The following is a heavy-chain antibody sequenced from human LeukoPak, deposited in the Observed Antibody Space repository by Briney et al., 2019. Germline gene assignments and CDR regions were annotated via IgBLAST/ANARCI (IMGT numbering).Heavy chain of an antibody. CDR3: ARDGTSTDDY. D-gene: IGHD2-2*01. Sequence: ASVSVSCKTSGYTFSNFGINWVRQAPGQGLEWMGWISVNNDNPNYGQKFQGRFTVTTDSSTSTAYMELRNLRFDDTAVYYCARDGTSTDDYWGQGTLVTVSS. J-gene: IGHJ4*02. V-gene: IGHV1-18*01. CDR2: ISVNNDNP. CDR1: GYTFSNFG.